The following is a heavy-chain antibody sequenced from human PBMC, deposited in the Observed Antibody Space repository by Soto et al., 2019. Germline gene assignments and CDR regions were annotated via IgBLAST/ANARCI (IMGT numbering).Heavy chain of an antibody. V-gene: IGHV3-23*01. CDR3: ASRSRYYYYGMDV. Sequence: GGSLRLSCAASGFTFSSYAMSWVRQAPGKGLKWVSAISGSGGSTYYADSVKGRFTISRDNSKNTLYLQMNSLRAEDTAVYYCASRSRYYYYGMDVWGQGTTVTVSS. CDR1: GFTFSSYA. J-gene: IGHJ6*02. D-gene: IGHD6-6*01. CDR2: ISGSGGST.